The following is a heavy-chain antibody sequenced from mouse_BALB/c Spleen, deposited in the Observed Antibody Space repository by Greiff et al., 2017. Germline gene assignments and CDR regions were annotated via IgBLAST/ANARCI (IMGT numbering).Heavy chain of an antibody. CDR1: GFTFSSYY. D-gene: IGHD2-14*01. CDR3: ARTYYRSPFDY. V-gene: IGHV5-6-2*01. CDR2: INSNGGST. Sequence: EVKVVESGGGLVKLGGSLKLSCAASGFTFSSYYMSWVRQTPEKRLELVAAINSNGGSTYYPDTVKGRFTISRDNAKNTLYLQMSSLKSEDTALYYCARTYYRSPFDYWGQGTTLTVSS. J-gene: IGHJ2*01.